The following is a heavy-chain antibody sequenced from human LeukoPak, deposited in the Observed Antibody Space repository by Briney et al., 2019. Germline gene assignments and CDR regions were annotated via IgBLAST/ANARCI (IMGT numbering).Heavy chain of an antibody. V-gene: IGHV4-30-4*01. D-gene: IGHD2-15*01. CDR1: GGSISSGDYY. CDR3: ARVGCSGGSCYPYY. CDR2: IYYSGST. Sequence: SQTLSLTCIVSGGSISSGDYYWSWIRQPPGKGLEWIGYIYYSGSTYYNPSLKSRVTISVDTSKNQFSLKLSSVTAADTAVYYCARVGCSGGSCYPYYWGQGTLVTVSS. J-gene: IGHJ4*02.